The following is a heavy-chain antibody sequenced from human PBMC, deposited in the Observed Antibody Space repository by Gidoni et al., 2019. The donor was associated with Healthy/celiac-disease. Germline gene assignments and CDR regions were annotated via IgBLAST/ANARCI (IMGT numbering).Heavy chain of an antibody. Sequence: VQLLASGGGLVQPGGSVRLSCAASGFPFSSYDMTWVRRAPGKGLEWGSAISGSGGSKYYADSVKGRFTISRDNSKNTLYLQMNSLRAEDTAVYYCAKDPSLIGADAFDIWGQGTMVTVSS. V-gene: IGHV3-23*01. J-gene: IGHJ3*02. CDR3: AKDPSLIGADAFDI. CDR2: ISGSGGSK. CDR1: GFPFSSYD.